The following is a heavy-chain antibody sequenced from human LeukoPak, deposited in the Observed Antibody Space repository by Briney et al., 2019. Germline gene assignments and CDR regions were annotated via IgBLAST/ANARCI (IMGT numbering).Heavy chain of an antibody. CDR1: GYTLTELS. Sequence: ASVKVSCKVSGYTLTELSMHWVRQAPGKGLEWMGGSDPEDGETIYAQKFQGRVTMTEDTSTDTAYVELSSLRSEDTAVYYCAADGLRYPDPYYFDYWGQGTLVTVSS. D-gene: IGHD3-9*01. V-gene: IGHV1-24*01. CDR2: SDPEDGET. J-gene: IGHJ4*02. CDR3: AADGLRYPDPYYFDY.